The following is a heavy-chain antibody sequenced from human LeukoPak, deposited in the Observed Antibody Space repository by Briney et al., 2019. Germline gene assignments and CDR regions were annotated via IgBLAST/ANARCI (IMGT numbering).Heavy chain of an antibody. CDR3: ARDGIPTYAFDI. Sequence: GGSLRLSCEASGFSFSSSWMTWVRQAPGKGLEWMANINRDGSAQNYVDSVKGRFTVSRDNAKNSLFLEMNSLRAEDTALYFCARDGIPTYAFDIWGQGTMVTVSP. D-gene: IGHD1-26*01. CDR2: INRDGSAQ. CDR1: GFSFSSSW. J-gene: IGHJ3*02. V-gene: IGHV3-7*01.